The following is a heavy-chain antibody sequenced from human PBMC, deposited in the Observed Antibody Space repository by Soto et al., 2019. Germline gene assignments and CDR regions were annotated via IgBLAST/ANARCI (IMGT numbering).Heavy chain of an antibody. D-gene: IGHD6-13*01. CDR1: GFTFSSYS. Sequence: GGSLRLSCAASGFTFSSYSMNWVRQAPGKGLEWVSSISSSSSYIYYADSVKGRFTISRDNAKNSLYLQMNSLRAEDTAVYYCARDRRLGIAAAGIGYWGQGTLVTVSS. J-gene: IGHJ4*02. V-gene: IGHV3-21*01. CDR2: ISSSSSYI. CDR3: ARDRRLGIAAAGIGY.